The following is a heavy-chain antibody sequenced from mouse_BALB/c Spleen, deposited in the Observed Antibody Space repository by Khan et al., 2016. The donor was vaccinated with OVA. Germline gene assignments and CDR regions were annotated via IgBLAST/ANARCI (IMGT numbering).Heavy chain of an antibody. CDR3: ARSNYYGRGLYAMDY. D-gene: IGHD1-1*01. V-gene: IGHV1S41*01. Sequence: DLVKPGASVKLSCKASGYTFTSYWINWIKQRPGQGLEWVGHIGPGSGNTYYNEIFHGKATLTVDTSSTTAHIQPSSLSSDASAVIFCARSNYYGRGLYAMDYWGQGTSVTVSA. CDR1: GYTFTSYW. J-gene: IGHJ4*01. CDR2: IGPGSGNT.